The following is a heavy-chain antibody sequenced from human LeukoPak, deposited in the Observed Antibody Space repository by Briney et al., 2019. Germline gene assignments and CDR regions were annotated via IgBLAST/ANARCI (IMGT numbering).Heavy chain of an antibody. CDR1: GGSISSGGYY. D-gene: IGHD3-10*01. CDR2: IYYSGST. CDR3: ARRMYYYGSGRSSFAFDI. J-gene: IGHJ3*02. V-gene: IGHV4-31*03. Sequence: SQTLSLTCTVSGGSISSGGYYWSWIRQHPGKGLEWIGYIYYSGSTYYNPSLKSRVTISVDTSKNQFSLKLSSVTPADTAVYYCARRMYYYGSGRSSFAFDIWGQGTMVTVSS.